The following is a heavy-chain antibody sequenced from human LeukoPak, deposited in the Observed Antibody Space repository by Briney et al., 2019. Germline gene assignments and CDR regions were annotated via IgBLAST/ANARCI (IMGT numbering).Heavy chain of an antibody. CDR1: GYTFTGYY. J-gene: IGHJ4*02. D-gene: IGHD1-26*01. CDR3: ARALRSGSYREFDY. V-gene: IGHV1-2*02. CDR2: INPNSGGT. Sequence: GASVKVSCKASGYTFTGYYVHWVRQAPGQGLEWMGWINPNSGGTNYAPKFQGRVTMTRDTSIYTAYMELSELRSDDTAVYYCARALRSGSYREFDYWGQGALVTVSS.